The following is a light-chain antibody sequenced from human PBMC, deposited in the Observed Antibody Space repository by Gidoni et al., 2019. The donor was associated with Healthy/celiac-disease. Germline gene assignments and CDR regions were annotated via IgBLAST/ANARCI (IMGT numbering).Light chain of an antibody. Sequence: DIKMTQSPSSLSASVGDRVTITCRASQSISSYLNWYQQKPGKAPKLLIYAASSLQSGVPSRFSGSGSGTDSTLTISSLQPEDFATYYCQQRYSTPLTFGQGTRLEIK. CDR3: QQRYSTPLT. J-gene: IGKJ5*01. V-gene: IGKV1-39*01. CDR2: AAS. CDR1: QSISSY.